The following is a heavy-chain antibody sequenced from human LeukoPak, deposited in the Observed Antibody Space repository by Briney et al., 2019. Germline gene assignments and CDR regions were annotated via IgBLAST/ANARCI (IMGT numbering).Heavy chain of an antibody. D-gene: IGHD3-3*01. Sequence: SETLSLTCAVYGGSFSGYYWSWIRQSPGKGLEWIGEINHSGSTNYNPSLKGRVTISVDTSNEQFSLELSSVTAADTAVYYCARGGGVFRFLGYYFDYWGLGTLVAFSS. CDR3: ARGGGVFRFLGYYFDY. CDR2: INHSGST. J-gene: IGHJ4*02. V-gene: IGHV4-34*01. CDR1: GGSFSGYY.